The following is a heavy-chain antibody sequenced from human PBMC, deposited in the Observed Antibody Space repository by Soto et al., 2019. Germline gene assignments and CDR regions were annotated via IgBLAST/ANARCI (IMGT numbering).Heavy chain of an antibody. J-gene: IGHJ6*02. D-gene: IGHD2-21*01. CDR3: ARDLFLAIGGGYYYYGMDV. Sequence: GASVKVSCKGSGYTFTSYGISWVRQAPGQGLEWMGWISAYNGNTNYAQELQGRVTMTTDTSTSTAYMELRSLRYDDTAVYYCARDLFLAIGGGYYYYGMDVWGQGTTVTVSS. CDR1: GYTFTSYG. CDR2: ISAYNGNT. V-gene: IGHV1-18*01.